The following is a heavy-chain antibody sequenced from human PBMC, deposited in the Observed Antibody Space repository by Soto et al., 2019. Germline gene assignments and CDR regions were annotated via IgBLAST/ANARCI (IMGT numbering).Heavy chain of an antibody. Sequence: GGSLRLSCAASEFTFSTYAMTWVRQAPGRGLQWVATISDSGDITYYADSVKGRFTISRDNSRNTLYLQMNSLRAEDTAVYHCVRDLLGSGGHFDYWGQGTPVTVSS. J-gene: IGHJ4*02. CDR3: VRDLLGSGGHFDY. CDR2: ISDSGDIT. V-gene: IGHV3-23*01. D-gene: IGHD7-27*01. CDR1: EFTFSTYA.